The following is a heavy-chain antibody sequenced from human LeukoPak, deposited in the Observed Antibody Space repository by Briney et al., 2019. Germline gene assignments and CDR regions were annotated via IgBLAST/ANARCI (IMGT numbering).Heavy chain of an antibody. V-gene: IGHV4-39*01. D-gene: IGHD4-23*01. CDR1: GGSITSSSYY. CDR3: ARDYGGSSPFDY. Sequence: SETLSLTCTVSGGSITSSSYYWGWIRQPPGKGLEWIGSVYYSGSTYYNPSLKSRVTMSVDTSKNQFSLKLSSVTAADTAVYYCARDYGGSSPFDYWGQGTLVTVSS. J-gene: IGHJ4*02. CDR2: VYYSGST.